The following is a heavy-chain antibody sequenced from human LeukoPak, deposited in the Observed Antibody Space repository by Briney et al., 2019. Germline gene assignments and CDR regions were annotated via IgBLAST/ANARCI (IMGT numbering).Heavy chain of an antibody. CDR1: GYIFTTYW. J-gene: IGHJ4*02. D-gene: IGHD5-24*01. Sequence: GESLKISRKGSGYIFTTYWIGWVRQMPGKGLEWMGIIYPGDPDTRYSPSFQGHVTISADSSSSTAYLQWSSLKTSDTAIYYCASRKKGMATAGFDYWGQGTLVTVSS. CDR2: IYPGDPDT. V-gene: IGHV5-51*01. CDR3: ASRKKGMATAGFDY.